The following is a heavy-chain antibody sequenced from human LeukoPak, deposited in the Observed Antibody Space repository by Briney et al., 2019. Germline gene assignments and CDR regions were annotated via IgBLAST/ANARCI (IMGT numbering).Heavy chain of an antibody. CDR3: ASGSYGSGFYYFYYMDV. V-gene: IGHV3-11*04. D-gene: IGHD3-10*01. Sequence: GGSLRLSCAASGITFSDHYMSWIRQAPGKGLEWLSYISSGGDSIYYADSVKGRFTISRGNAKNSVSLQMNSLRAEDTAVYYCASGSYGSGFYYFYYMDVWGKGTTVTVSS. CDR2: ISSGGDSI. CDR1: GITFSDHY. J-gene: IGHJ6*03.